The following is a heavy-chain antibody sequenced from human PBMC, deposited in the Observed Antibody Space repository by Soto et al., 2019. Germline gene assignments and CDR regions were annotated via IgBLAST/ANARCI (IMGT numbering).Heavy chain of an antibody. CDR3: QGGDF. Sequence: ETLSLTCAVSGGSFRGYFWSWIRQSPDKGLEWIGEINDSGSTYYNPSFKSRLTISVDTFKSQISLRLTSLTTADSAVYYCQGGDFWGQGTRVTVSS. CDR2: INDSGST. J-gene: IGHJ4*02. D-gene: IGHD3-16*01. CDR1: GGSFRGYF. V-gene: IGHV4-34*01.